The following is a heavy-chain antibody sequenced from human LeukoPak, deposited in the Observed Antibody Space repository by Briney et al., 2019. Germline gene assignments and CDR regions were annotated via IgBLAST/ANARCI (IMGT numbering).Heavy chain of an antibody. D-gene: IGHD1-14*01. J-gene: IGHJ4*02. CDR2: IYTSGST. CDR3: ARESSTTQTNLFDS. Sequence: SETLSLTCAVYGGSFSGYYWSWIRQPAGKGLGWIGRIYTSGSTNYNPSLKSRVTMSVDTSKNQFSLILSSVTAADTAIYFCARESSTTQTNLFDSWGQGTLVTVSS. V-gene: IGHV4-4*07. CDR1: GGSFSGYY.